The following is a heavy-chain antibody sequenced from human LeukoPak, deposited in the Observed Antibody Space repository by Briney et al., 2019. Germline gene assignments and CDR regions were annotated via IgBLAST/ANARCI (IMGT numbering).Heavy chain of an antibody. CDR1: GYTFTSYG. J-gene: IGHJ6*02. D-gene: IGHD1-7*01. CDR3: ARDGAPPSGTEDYYYYGMDV. Sequence: ASVKVSCKASGYTFTSYGISWVRQAPGQGLEWMGWISAYNGNTNYAQKLQGRVTMTTDTSTSTAYMALRSLRSDDTAVYYCARDGAPPSGTEDYYYYGMDVWGQGTTVTVSS. CDR2: ISAYNGNT. V-gene: IGHV1-18*01.